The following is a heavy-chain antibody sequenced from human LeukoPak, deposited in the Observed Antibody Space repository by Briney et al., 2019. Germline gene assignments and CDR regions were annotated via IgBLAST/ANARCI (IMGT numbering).Heavy chain of an antibody. D-gene: IGHD3-16*01. CDR2: IYYSGST. CDR1: GVSISSSNSY. CDR3: AREGGGFDY. J-gene: IGHJ4*02. Sequence: PSETLSLTCTVSGVSISSSNSYWGWIRQPPGKGLEWIGSIYYSGSTYYNPSLKSRVTISVDTSKNQFSLKLSSVTAADTAVYYCAREGGGFDYWGQGTLVTVSS. V-gene: IGHV4-39*07.